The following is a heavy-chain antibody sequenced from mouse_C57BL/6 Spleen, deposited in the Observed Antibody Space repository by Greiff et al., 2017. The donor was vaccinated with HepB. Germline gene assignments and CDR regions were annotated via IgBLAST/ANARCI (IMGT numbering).Heavy chain of an antibody. V-gene: IGHV14-3*01. D-gene: IGHD2-4*01. CDR1: GFNFKNTY. CDR3: APIYYDYFDY. CDR2: IDPANGNT. Sequence: VQLKQPVAELVRPGASVKLSCTASGFNFKNTYMPWVKQRPEQGLEWIGRIDPANGNTKYAPKFQGKATITADTSSNTAYLQLSSLTSEDTAIYYCAPIYYDYFDYWGQGTTLTVSS. J-gene: IGHJ2*01.